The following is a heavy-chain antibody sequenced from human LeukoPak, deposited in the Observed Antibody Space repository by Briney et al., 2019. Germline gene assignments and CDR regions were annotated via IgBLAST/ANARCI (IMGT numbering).Heavy chain of an antibody. J-gene: IGHJ4*02. V-gene: IGHV1-2*04. CDR2: INPNSGGT. Sequence: GASVKVSCKASGYTFTGYYMHWVRQAPGQGLEWMGWINPNSGGTNYAQKFQGWVTMTRDTSISTAYMELSRLRSDDTAVYYCARARVPEIWLFDYWGQGTLVTVSS. D-gene: IGHD5-24*01. CDR1: GYTFTGYY. CDR3: ARARVPEIWLFDY.